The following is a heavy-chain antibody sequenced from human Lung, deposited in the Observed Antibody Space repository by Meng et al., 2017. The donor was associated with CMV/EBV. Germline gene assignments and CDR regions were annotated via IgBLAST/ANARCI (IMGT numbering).Heavy chain of an antibody. CDR2: IRVYNGDT. CDR3: ARRGPSYCGVDCLAWFDP. J-gene: IGHJ5*02. CDR1: GYTCTSYG. V-gene: IGHV1-18*01. D-gene: IGHD2-21*01. Sequence: SVXVSXKASGYTCTSYGINWVRQAPGQGLEWMGWIRVYNGDTKYAQEFQGRVTMTADTDTRTAYMELRSLRSDDTAVYYCARRGPSYCGVDCLAWFDPWGQGXLVTVSS.